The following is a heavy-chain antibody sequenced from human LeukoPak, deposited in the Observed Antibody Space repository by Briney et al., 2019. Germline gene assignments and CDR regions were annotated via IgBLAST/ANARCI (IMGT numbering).Heavy chain of an antibody. J-gene: IGHJ6*02. CDR3: ARAGGQAAGHYYYGMDV. Sequence: GGSLRLSCAASGFTFSSYAMRWVRQAPGKGLEWVAVISYDASNKYYADSVKGRFTISRDNSKNTLYLQMNSLRAEDTAVYYCARAGGQAAGHYYYGMDVWGQGTTVTVSS. CDR2: ISYDASNK. D-gene: IGHD6-13*01. V-gene: IGHV3-30*04. CDR1: GFTFSSYA.